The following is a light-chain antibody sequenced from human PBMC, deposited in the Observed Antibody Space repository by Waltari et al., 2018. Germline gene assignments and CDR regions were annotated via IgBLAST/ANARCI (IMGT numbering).Light chain of an antibody. Sequence: DIQMTQSPSSVSASVGDRVTITWRASQGISSWLALYQQKPGQAPKLLIYAASSLQSGVPSRFSGSGSGTDFTLTISSLQPEDFATYYCQQANSFPPTFGQGTRLEIK. CDR3: QQANSFPPT. CDR1: QGISSW. CDR2: AAS. J-gene: IGKJ5*01. V-gene: IGKV1-12*01.